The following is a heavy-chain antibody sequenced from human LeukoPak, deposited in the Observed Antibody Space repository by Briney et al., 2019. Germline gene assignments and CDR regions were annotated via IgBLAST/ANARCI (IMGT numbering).Heavy chain of an antibody. Sequence: SETLSLTCTVSGGSISSHYWSWIRQPPGKGLEWIGYIYYTGNTNYNPSLKSRVTISVDTSKNQISLKLSSVTAADTAVYYCARWTMVRGVISFFDPWGQGTLVTVSS. J-gene: IGHJ5*02. CDR2: IYYTGNT. CDR3: ARWTMVRGVISFFDP. CDR1: GGSISSHY. V-gene: IGHV4-59*11. D-gene: IGHD3-10*01.